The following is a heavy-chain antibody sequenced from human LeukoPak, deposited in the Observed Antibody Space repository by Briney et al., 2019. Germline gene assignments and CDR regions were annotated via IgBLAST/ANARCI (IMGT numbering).Heavy chain of an antibody. Sequence: SETLSLTCTVSGGSVSSGSYYWSWIRQPPGKGLEWIGYIYYSGCTNYNPSLKSRVTISVDTSKNQFSLKLSSVTAADTAVYYCARDWFGGYYYYGMDVWGQGTTVTVSS. D-gene: IGHD2-15*01. CDR1: GGSVSSGSYY. CDR2: IYYSGCT. V-gene: IGHV4-61*01. J-gene: IGHJ6*02. CDR3: ARDWFGGYYYYGMDV.